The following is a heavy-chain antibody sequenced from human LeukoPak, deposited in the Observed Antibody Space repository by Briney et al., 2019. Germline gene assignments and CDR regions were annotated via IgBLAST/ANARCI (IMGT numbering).Heavy chain of an antibody. J-gene: IGHJ4*02. Sequence: SETLSLTCAVYGGSFSGYYWSWIRQPSGKGLEWIGEINHSGSTNYNPSLKSRVTISVDTSKNQFSLKLSSVTAADTAVYYCARGIIHRPYDSSGYYEYYFDYWGQGTLVTVSS. CDR1: GGSFSGYY. V-gene: IGHV4-34*01. CDR2: INHSGST. D-gene: IGHD3-22*01. CDR3: ARGIIHRPYDSSGYYEYYFDY.